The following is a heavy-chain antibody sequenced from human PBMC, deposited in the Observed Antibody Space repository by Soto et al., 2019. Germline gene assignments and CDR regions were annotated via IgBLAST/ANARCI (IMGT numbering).Heavy chain of an antibody. CDR3: AKLYPAGTETYLGGFDY. CDR1: GFTFSSYG. CDR2: ISYDGSNK. J-gene: IGHJ4*02. V-gene: IGHV3-30*18. D-gene: IGHD7-27*01. Sequence: QVQLVESGGGVVQPGRSLRLSCAASGFTFSSYGMHWVRQAPGKGLEWVALISYDGSNKYYEDSVKGRFTISRDNSKNTLYLKMNSLRTEDTAVYYCAKLYPAGTETYLGGFDYWGQGALVTVSS.